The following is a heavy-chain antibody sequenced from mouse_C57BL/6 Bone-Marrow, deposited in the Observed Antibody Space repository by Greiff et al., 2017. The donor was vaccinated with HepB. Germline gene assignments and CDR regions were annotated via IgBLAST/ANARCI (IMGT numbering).Heavy chain of an antibody. D-gene: IGHD2-5*01. V-gene: IGHV14-4*01. CDR3: TYYYSTHYFDY. J-gene: IGHJ2*01. CDR1: GFNIKDDY. CDR2: IDPENGDT. Sequence: EVQLQQSGAELVRPGASVKLSCTASGFNIKDDYMHWVKQRPEQGLEWIGWIDPENGDTEYASKFQGKATITADKSSNTAYLQLSSLTSEDTAVYYSTYYYSTHYFDYWGQGTTLTVAS.